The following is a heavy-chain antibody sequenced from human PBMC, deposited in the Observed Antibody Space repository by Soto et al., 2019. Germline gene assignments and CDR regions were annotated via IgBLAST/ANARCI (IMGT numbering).Heavy chain of an antibody. J-gene: IGHJ6*02. V-gene: IGHV3-53*01. CDR3: ARVSAAGTGYYYYGMDV. Sequence: PGGSLRLSCAASGFTVSSNYMSWVRQAPGKGLEWVSVIYSGGSTYYADSVKGRFTISRDNSKNTLYLQMNSLRAEDTAVYYCARVSAAGTGYYYYGMDVWGQGTTVTVSS. CDR2: IYSGGST. CDR1: GFTVSSNY. D-gene: IGHD6-13*01.